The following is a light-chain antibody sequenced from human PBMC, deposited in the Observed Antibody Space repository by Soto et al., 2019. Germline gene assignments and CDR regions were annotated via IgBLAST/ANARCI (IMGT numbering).Light chain of an antibody. J-gene: IGLJ3*02. CDR1: SGSVSTSFY. V-gene: IGLV8-61*01. Sequence: QTVVTQEPSLSVSPGGTVTLTCGLSSGSVSTSFYPSWYQQTPGQAPRTLIYNTDTRSSGVTDRFSGSILGNKAALTITGAQADDESDYYCLLHMRGDISVFGGGTQLTVL. CDR3: LLHMRGDISV. CDR2: NTD.